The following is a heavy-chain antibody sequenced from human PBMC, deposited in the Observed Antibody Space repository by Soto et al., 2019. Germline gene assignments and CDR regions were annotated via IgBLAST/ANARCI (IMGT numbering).Heavy chain of an antibody. J-gene: IGHJ5*02. CDR2: IYYSGST. Sequence: QLQLQESGPGLVKPSETLSLTCTVSGGSISSSSYYWGWIRQPPGKGLEWIGSIYYSGSTYYNPSLKSRVAISVDTSKNQFSLKLSSVTAADTAVYYCARLTIAVAGTDWFDPWGQGTLVTVSS. V-gene: IGHV4-39*01. CDR1: GGSISSSSYY. CDR3: ARLTIAVAGTDWFDP. D-gene: IGHD6-19*01.